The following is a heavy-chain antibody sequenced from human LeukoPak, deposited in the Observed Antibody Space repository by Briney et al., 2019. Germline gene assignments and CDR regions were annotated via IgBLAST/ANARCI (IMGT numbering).Heavy chain of an antibody. D-gene: IGHD3-22*01. Sequence: PSETLSLTCTVSGGSISSGGYYWSWIRQHPGKGLEWIGYIYYSGSTNYNPSLKSRVTISVDTSKNQFSLKLSSVTAADTAVYYCARHVREYYDSSGYYYFLDYWGQGTLVTVSS. V-gene: IGHV4-61*08. CDR1: GGSISSGGYY. CDR3: ARHVREYYDSSGYYYFLDY. J-gene: IGHJ4*02. CDR2: IYYSGST.